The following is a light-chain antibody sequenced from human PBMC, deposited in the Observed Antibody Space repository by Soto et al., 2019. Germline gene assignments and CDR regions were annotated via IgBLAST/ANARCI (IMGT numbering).Light chain of an antibody. J-gene: IGKJ1*01. V-gene: IGKV1-5*03. CDR3: QHYNSYSEA. CDR2: KAS. Sequence: PMTQSPSTLSGSVGDRVTITCRASQTISSWLAWYQQKPGKAPKLLIYKASTLKSGVPSRFSGSGSGTEFTLTISSLQPDDFATYYCQHYNSYSEAFGQGTKVDIK. CDR1: QTISSW.